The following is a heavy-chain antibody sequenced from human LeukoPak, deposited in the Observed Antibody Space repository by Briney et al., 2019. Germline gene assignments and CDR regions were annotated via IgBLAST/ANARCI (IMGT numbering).Heavy chain of an antibody. V-gene: IGHV3-74*01. CDR1: GITFSNYW. CDR2: ISSDGSST. CDR3: AKGGGKVQDY. D-gene: IGHD4-23*01. Sequence: GGSLRLSCAASGITFSNYWMRWVRQAPGKGLVWVSRISSDGSSTNYADSVKGRYTISRDNAKNTLYLQMNSLRAEDTAVYYCAKGGGKVQDYWGQGTLVTVSS. J-gene: IGHJ4*02.